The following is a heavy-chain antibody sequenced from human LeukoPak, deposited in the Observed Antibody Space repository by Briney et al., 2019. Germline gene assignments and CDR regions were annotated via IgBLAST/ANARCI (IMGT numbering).Heavy chain of an antibody. Sequence: GGSLRLSCAASGFTFSSYDMSWVRQAPGKGLEWVSAISGSGGSTYYADSVKGRFTISRDNSQNTLYLQMNSLRAEDSAVYYCAKVGSGWYSGAFDFWGQGTLLTVSS. CDR1: GFTFSSYD. CDR3: AKVGSGWYSGAFDF. V-gene: IGHV3-23*01. D-gene: IGHD6-19*01. CDR2: ISGSGGST. J-gene: IGHJ4*02.